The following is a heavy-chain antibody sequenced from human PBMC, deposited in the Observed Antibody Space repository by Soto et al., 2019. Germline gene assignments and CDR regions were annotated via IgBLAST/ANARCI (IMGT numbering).Heavy chain of an antibody. CDR1: GGSISSSSYY. CDR3: ARLYGYCIRNSCHGHYAMDV. Sequence: SETLSLTCTVSGGSISSSSYYWGWIRQPPGKGLEWIGSIFYSGSTYYNPSLKSRVTISVDTSKNQFSLKLTSVTAADTAVYYCARLYGYCIRNSCHGHYAMDVWGQGTTVTVSS. J-gene: IGHJ6*02. V-gene: IGHV4-39*01. D-gene: IGHD2-2*01. CDR2: IFYSGST.